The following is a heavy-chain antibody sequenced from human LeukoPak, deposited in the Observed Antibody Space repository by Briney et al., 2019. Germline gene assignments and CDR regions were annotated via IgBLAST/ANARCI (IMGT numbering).Heavy chain of an antibody. CDR2: IYTSGST. CDR3: ARSASGDFWSGSFDY. CDR1: GRSISSYY. J-gene: IGHJ4*02. V-gene: IGHV4-4*09. D-gene: IGHD3-3*01. Sequence: KPSETLSLTCTVSGRSISSYYWSWIRQPPGKGLEWIGYIYTSGSTNYNPSLKSRVTISVDTSKNQFSLKLSSVTAADTAVYYCARSASGDFWSGSFDYWGQGTLVTVSS.